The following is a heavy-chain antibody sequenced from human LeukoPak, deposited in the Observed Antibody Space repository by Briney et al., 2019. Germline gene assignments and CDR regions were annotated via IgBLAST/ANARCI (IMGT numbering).Heavy chain of an antibody. CDR1: GGSISSYY. Sequence: SETLSLTCTVSGGSISSYYGSWIRQPAGKGLEWIGRIYTSGSTNYNPSLKSRVTMSVDTSKHQFSLKLSSVTAADTAVYYCARDKYYGSGSYYGSIDYWGQGTLVTVSS. CDR2: IYTSGST. J-gene: IGHJ4*02. D-gene: IGHD3-10*01. CDR3: ARDKYYGSGSYYGSIDY. V-gene: IGHV4-4*07.